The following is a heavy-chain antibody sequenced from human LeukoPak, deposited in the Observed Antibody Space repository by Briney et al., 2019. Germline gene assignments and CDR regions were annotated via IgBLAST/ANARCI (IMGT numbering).Heavy chain of an antibody. CDR2: IYSGGST. CDR1: GFTVSSNY. J-gene: IGHJ4*02. Sequence: PGGSLRLSCAASGFTVSSNYMSWVRQAPGKGLEWVSVIYSGGSTDYADSVKGRFTISRDNSKNMLYLQMNSLRAEDTAVYYCARGVDYYENSGTIDYWGQGTLVTVSS. V-gene: IGHV3-53*01. D-gene: IGHD3-22*01. CDR3: ARGVDYYENSGTIDY.